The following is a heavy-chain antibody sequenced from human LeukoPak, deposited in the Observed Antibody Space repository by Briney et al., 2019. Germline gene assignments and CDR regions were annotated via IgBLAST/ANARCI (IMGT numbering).Heavy chain of an antibody. V-gene: IGHV3-23*01. CDR2: ISNSDGTT. CDR1: GFTFDDYA. J-gene: IGHJ4*02. D-gene: IGHD1-14*01. Sequence: GGSLRLSCIASGFTFDDYAMSWVRQAPGKGLEWVSTISNSDGTTYYADSVKGRFTISRDDSENTLSLQMNSLRAEDTAVYYCAKATGYLLWGQGTLVTVSS. CDR3: AKATGYLL.